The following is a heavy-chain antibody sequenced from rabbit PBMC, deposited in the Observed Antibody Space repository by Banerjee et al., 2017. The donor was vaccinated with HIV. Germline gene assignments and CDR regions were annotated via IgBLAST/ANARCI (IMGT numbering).Heavy chain of an antibody. J-gene: IGHJ4*01. CDR2: IYAGSSGST. D-gene: IGHD6-1*01. CDR3: AREFGTGYAGYGYAYYFNL. Sequence: QSLEESGGDLVKPGASLTLTCTASGFSFSSSYYMCWVRQAPGKGLEWIACIYAGSSGSTYYASWAKGRFTISKTSSTTVTLQMTSLTAADTATYFCAREFGTGYAGYGYAYYFNLWGPGTLVTVS. V-gene: IGHV1S40*01. CDR1: GFSFSSSYY.